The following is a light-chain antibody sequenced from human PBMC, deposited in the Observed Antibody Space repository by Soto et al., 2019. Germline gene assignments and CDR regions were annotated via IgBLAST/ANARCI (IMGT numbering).Light chain of an antibody. CDR1: SSDVGGYNY. CDR3: SSYAGSNNLV. CDR2: EVS. V-gene: IGLV2-8*01. J-gene: IGLJ2*01. Sequence: QSALTQPPSASGSPGQSVTISCTGTSSDVGGYNYVSWYQQHPGKAPKPMIYEVSKWPAGVPNRFSGSKSGNTASLTVSGLQAEDEADYYCSSYAGSNNLVFGGGTKVTVL.